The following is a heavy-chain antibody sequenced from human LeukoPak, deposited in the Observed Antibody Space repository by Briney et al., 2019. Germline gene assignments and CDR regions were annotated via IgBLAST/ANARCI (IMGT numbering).Heavy chain of an antibody. V-gene: IGHV3-30*14. J-gene: IGHJ4*02. Sequence: GGSLRLSCAASGFTFSSYAMHWVRQAPGKGLEWVAVISYDGSNKYYADSVKGRFTISRDNSKNTLYLQMNSLRAEDTAVYYCARVSSIVGATNGMDYWGQGTLVTVSS. CDR3: ARVSSIVGATNGMDY. D-gene: IGHD1-26*01. CDR2: ISYDGSNK. CDR1: GFTFSSYA.